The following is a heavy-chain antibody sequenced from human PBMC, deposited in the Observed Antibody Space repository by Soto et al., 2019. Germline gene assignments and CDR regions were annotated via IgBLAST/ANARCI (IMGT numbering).Heavy chain of an antibody. CDR2: SNPNSGGT. CDR3: ASSLIDAYSSIWRSAYYGMDV. V-gene: IGHV1-2*02. Sequence: QVQLVQSGAEVKKPGASVKVSCNASGFTFSAYYIYCVRQAPGQGLEWIGWSNPNSGGTNNAQNFQGRVTMTRVTSKSTVDMELSALIPDDTVVYYCASSLIDAYSSIWRSAYYGMDVCGQVSPVTVSS. J-gene: IGHJ6*02. CDR1: GFTFSAYY. D-gene: IGHD6-19*01.